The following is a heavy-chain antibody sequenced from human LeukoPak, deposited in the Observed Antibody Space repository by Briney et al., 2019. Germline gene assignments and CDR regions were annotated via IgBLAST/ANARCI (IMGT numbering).Heavy chain of an antibody. CDR2: IYTTGST. V-gene: IGHV4-61*02. Sequence: SETLSLTCTVSGVSIANTFYYWNWLRQPAGKGLEWIGRIYTTGSTDYNPSLKSRVTISLDTARSQFSLKLSSVTAADTAVYYCARRQDGHDYWGQGTLVTVSS. CDR1: GVSIANTFYY. J-gene: IGHJ4*02. CDR3: ARRQDGHDY.